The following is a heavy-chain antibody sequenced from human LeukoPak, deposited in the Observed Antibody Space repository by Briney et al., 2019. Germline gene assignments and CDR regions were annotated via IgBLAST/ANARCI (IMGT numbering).Heavy chain of an antibody. J-gene: IGHJ3*02. V-gene: IGHV3-23*01. CDR1: GFTFSSYA. D-gene: IGHD3-3*01. CDR2: ISGSGGST. CDR3: AKDLTYYDFWSVDAFDI. Sequence: GGSLRLSCAASGFTFSSYAMSWVRQAPGKGLEWVSAISGSGGSTYYADSVKGRFTISRDNSKNTLYLQMNSLGAEDTAVYYCAKDLTYYDFWSVDAFDIWGQGTMVTVSS.